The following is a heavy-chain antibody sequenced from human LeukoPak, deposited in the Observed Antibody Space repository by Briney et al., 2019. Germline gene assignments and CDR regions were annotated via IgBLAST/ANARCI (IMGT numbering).Heavy chain of an antibody. CDR3: ARAPEGPTVRWLAPVDY. CDR2: IYSGGST. J-gene: IGHJ4*02. V-gene: IGHV3-53*05. Sequence: GGSLRLSCAASGFTVSSNYMSWVRQAPGKGLEWVSVIYSGGSTYYADSVKGRFTISRDNSKNTLYLQMGSLRAEDMAVYYCARAPEGPTVRWLAPVDYWGQGTLVTVSS. CDR1: GFTVSSNY. D-gene: IGHD6-19*01.